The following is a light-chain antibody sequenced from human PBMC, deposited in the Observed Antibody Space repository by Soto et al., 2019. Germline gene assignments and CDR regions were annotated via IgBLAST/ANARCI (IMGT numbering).Light chain of an antibody. Sequence: IVLTQSPATLRLSLGHRDTLSCKASQSVSSNLAWYQQKPGQAHRLLINDAYNRATGIPARFSGSGSWTDFILTISSLQPEDFAVYYCQQRSNWPPLTVGGGTKVDIK. V-gene: IGKV3-11*01. CDR1: QSVSSN. CDR2: DAY. CDR3: QQRSNWPPLT. J-gene: IGKJ4*01.